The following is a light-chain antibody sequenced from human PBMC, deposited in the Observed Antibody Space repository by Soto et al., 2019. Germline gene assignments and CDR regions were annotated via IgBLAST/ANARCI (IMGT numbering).Light chain of an antibody. CDR3: SSYTTSSTHVV. CDR1: SSDVGSYNY. CDR2: DVS. J-gene: IGLJ2*01. V-gene: IGLV2-14*01. Sequence: QSVLTQPASVSGSPGQSITISCTGTSSDVGSYNYVSWYQQYPGKAHKLMIYDVSNRPSGVSYRFSGSKSGNTASLTISGLQAEDEADYYCSSYTTSSTHVVFGGGTQLTVL.